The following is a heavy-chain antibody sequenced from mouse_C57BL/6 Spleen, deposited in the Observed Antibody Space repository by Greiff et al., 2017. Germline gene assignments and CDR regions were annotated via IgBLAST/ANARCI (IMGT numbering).Heavy chain of an antibody. J-gene: IGHJ4*01. CDR1: GYSFTDYN. Sequence: VQLQQSGPELVKPGASVKISCKASGYSFTDYNMNWVKQSHGKSLEWIGVINPNYGTTSYNQKFKGKATLTVDKSSSTAYMQLNSLTSEDSAVYYCAREWVITAVACDMDYWGQGTTVTVSS. D-gene: IGHD1-1*01. CDR3: AREWVITAVACDMDY. CDR2: INPNYGTT. V-gene: IGHV1-39*01.